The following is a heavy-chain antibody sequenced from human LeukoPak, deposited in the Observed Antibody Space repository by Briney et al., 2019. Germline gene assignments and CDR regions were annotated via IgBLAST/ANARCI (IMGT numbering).Heavy chain of an antibody. D-gene: IGHD4/OR15-4a*01. J-gene: IGHJ4*02. V-gene: IGHV4-31*03. Sequence: SQTLSLTCTVPGGSISSGGYYWSWIRQHPGKGLEWIGYIYYSGSTNYNPSLKSRVTMSVDTSKNQFSLNLISVTAADTAVYYCARALNPLTGTYYFDYWGQGTLVTVSS. CDR3: ARALNPLTGTYYFDY. CDR1: GGSISSGGYY. CDR2: IYYSGST.